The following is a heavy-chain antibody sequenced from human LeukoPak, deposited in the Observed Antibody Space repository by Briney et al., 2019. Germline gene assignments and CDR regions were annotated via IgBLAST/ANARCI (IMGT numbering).Heavy chain of an antibody. CDR2: IWYDGSNI. Sequence: PGGSLRLSCAASGISFSSHGMHWVRQAPGKGLEWVAVIWYDGSNIYYADSVKGRFTISRDNSKNTLYLQMNSLRAEDTALYYCARGPIQSYYYGMDVWGQGTTVTVSS. V-gene: IGHV3-33*01. CDR1: GISFSSHG. D-gene: IGHD2-2*02. J-gene: IGHJ6*02. CDR3: ARGPIQSYYYGMDV.